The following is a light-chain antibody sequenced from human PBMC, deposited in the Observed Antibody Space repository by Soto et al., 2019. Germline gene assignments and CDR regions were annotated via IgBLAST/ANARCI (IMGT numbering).Light chain of an antibody. CDR3: QPYNNWPIT. Sequence: ESVLTQCPAARSLSPGGRATRSWRAGQNIGTSLIWSQQKPGQSPRLLIYDASHRATGVPARFSGSGSGTEFTLTISSLQSEAFALSSCQPYNNWPITLPQGTRLEIK. J-gene: IGKJ5*01. V-gene: IGKV3D-15*01. CDR1: QNIGTS. CDR2: DAS.